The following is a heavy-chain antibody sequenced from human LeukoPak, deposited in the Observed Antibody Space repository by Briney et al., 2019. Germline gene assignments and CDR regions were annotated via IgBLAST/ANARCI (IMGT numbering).Heavy chain of an antibody. Sequence: SVKVSCKASGGTFSTYGISWVRQAPGQGREWMGRIIPILGVANYAQKFQGRFTITADKATSTAYMELSSLRSEDTAVYYCARADFGTGIPSVGRIDYWGQGTLVSVSS. CDR2: IIPILGVA. CDR1: GGTFSTYG. J-gene: IGHJ4*02. CDR3: ARADFGTGIPSVGRIDY. V-gene: IGHV1-69*04. D-gene: IGHD3-3*01.